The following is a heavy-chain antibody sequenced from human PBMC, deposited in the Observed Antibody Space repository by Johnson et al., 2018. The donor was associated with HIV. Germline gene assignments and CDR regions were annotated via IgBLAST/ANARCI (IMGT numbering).Heavy chain of an antibody. V-gene: IGHV3-49*03. CDR3: TGGRDLRAFDI. D-gene: IGHD2-21*02. J-gene: IGHJ3*02. CDR2: IRSKAYGGTT. Sequence: VQLVESGGGLVQPGGSLRLSCTASGFPFGDYAMSWFRQAPGKGLEWVSFIRSKAYGGTTEYAASLRGRSTISRDDSKSIAYLQIDSLKADDTAVYYCTGGRDLRAFDIGGQGTMVTVSS. CDR1: GFPFGDYA.